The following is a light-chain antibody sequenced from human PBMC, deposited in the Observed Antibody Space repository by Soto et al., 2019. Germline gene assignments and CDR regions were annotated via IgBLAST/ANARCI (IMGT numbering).Light chain of an antibody. CDR1: SCNIGEDY. CDR2: EST. J-gene: IGLJ3*02. Sequence: QSVLTQPPSVSAAPGQTVTISCSGSSCNIGEDYVAWYQQVPGTAPKLLIFESTKRPPGIPDRFSGSRSGTSATLVITGLQPVDEADYYCGVCESSLTGKVCGGGTTLTVL. CDR3: GVCESSLTGKV. V-gene: IGLV1-51*01.